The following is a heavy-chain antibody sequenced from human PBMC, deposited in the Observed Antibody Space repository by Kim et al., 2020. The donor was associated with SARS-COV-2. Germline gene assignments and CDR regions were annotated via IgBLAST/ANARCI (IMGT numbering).Heavy chain of an antibody. D-gene: IGHD4-17*01. Sequence: SETLSLTCAVYGGSFSGYYWSWIRQPPGNGLEWIGEINHSGSTNYNPSLKSRVTISVDTSKNQFSLKLSSVTAADTAVYYCASATTVTTGWDYWGQGTLV. CDR1: GGSFSGYY. J-gene: IGHJ4*02. CDR2: INHSGST. CDR3: ASATTVTTGWDY. V-gene: IGHV4-34*01.